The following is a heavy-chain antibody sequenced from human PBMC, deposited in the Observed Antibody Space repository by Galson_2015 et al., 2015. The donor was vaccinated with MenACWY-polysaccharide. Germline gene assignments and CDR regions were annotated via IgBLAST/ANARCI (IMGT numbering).Heavy chain of an antibody. Sequence: SLRLSCAASGFIFSSNAMSWVRQAPGKGLEWVSAISGSGDSTRYADFVEGRLTISRDASKNTLYLQMSNLRAEDTALYYCAISRGFSSGWKYFDYWGQGTPVTVSS. D-gene: IGHD6-19*01. J-gene: IGHJ4*02. CDR3: AISRGFSSGWKYFDY. CDR1: GFIFSSNA. V-gene: IGHV3-23*01. CDR2: ISGSGDST.